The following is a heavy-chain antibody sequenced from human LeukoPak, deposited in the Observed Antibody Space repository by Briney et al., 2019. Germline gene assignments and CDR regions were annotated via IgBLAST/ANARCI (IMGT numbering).Heavy chain of an antibody. V-gene: IGHV3-30-3*01. D-gene: IGHD6-19*01. CDR2: ISYDGSNK. J-gene: IGHJ4*02. Sequence: PGGSLRLSCAASGFTFSRYAMPWVRQAPGKGLEWVAVISYDGSNKYYADSVKGRFTISRDNSKNMLYLQMNSLRTEDTAVYYCARDPFSVAGTLYYFDYWGQGTLVTVSS. CDR3: ARDPFSVAGTLYYFDY. CDR1: GFTFSRYA.